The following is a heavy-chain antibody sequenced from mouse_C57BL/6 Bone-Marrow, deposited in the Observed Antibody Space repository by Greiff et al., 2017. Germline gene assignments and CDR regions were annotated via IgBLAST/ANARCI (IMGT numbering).Heavy chain of an antibody. J-gene: IGHJ3*01. CDR1: GYTFTSYW. CDR3: AREDYYCSSYVATGWFAY. D-gene: IGHD1-1*01. V-gene: IGHV1-64*01. CDR2: IHPNSGST. Sequence: QVQLQQPGAELVKPGASVKLSCKASGYTFTSYWMHWVKQRPGQGLEWIGMIHPNSGSTNYNEKFKSKATLTVDKSSSTAYMQLSSLTSEDSAVYYCAREDYYCSSYVATGWFAYWGQGTLVTVSA.